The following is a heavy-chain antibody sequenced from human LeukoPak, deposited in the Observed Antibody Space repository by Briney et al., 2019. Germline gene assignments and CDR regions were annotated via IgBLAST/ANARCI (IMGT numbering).Heavy chain of an antibody. D-gene: IGHD5-12*01. Sequence: GGSLRLSCAASGFTFSSYEMSWVRQAPGKGLEWVSVIYSGGSTYYADSVKGRFTISRDNSKNTLYLQMNSLRAEDTAVYYCARTYSGYEYWGQGTLVTVSS. J-gene: IGHJ4*02. CDR1: GFTFSSYE. V-gene: IGHV3-53*01. CDR3: ARTYSGYEY. CDR2: IYSGGST.